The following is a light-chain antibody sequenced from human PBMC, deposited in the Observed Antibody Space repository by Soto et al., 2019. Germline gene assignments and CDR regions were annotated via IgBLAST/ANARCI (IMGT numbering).Light chain of an antibody. CDR3: QQRSNWPPRIT. V-gene: IGKV3-11*01. CDR1: QSARSY. Sequence: EIVLTQSPATLSLSRGGIXXXXXXXXQSARSYLAWYQQXXGQAPXXLXXDASNRATGIPARISGSGSGTEFTLTISSLEPEDFAVYYCQQRSNWPPRITFGQGTRLEIK. CDR2: DAS. J-gene: IGKJ5*01.